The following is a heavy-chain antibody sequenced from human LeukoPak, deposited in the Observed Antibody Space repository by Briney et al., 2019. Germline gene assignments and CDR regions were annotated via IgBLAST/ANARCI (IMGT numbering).Heavy chain of an antibody. CDR2: IYYSGST. D-gene: IGHD6-19*01. CDR1: GGSTTRYY. V-gene: IGHV4-59*01. Sequence: SETLSLTSTVPGGSTTRYYWSWIRQPPGKGLEWIGYIYYSGSTNYNPSLKSRVTISVDTSKNQFSLKLSSVTAADTAVYYCAGIEAVAPQGFDPWGQGTLVTASS. CDR3: AGIEAVAPQGFDP. J-gene: IGHJ5*02.